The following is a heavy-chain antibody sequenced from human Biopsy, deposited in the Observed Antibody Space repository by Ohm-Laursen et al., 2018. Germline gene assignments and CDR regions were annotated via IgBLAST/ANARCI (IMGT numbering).Heavy chain of an antibody. V-gene: IGHV1-69*06. D-gene: IGHD1-26*01. CDR1: GGTFSNSA. J-gene: IGHJ3*01. CDR3: ARSMLGASTGDDAFDV. CDR2: FIPMFNTG. Sequence: SVKVSCKASGGTFSNSAINWVRQAPGQGLEWMGGFIPMFNTGKDAQNFQGRVTMTADKSTNIVYMELTSLRSDDTAMYYCARSMLGASTGDDAFDVWGQGTFVIVSS.